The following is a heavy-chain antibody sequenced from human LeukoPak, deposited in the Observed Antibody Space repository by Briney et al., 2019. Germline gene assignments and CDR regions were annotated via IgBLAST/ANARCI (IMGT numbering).Heavy chain of an antibody. CDR1: GYTFTGYY. CDR2: INPSGGST. CDR3: ARGPGPADDGGGYCFDY. D-gene: IGHD3-22*01. J-gene: IGHJ4*02. Sequence: ASVKVSCKASGYTFTGYYLYWVRQAPGQGLEWMGVINPSGGSTTSAQKFQGRVTMTRDTSTSTAYMELRSLRSEDTAVYYCARGPGPADDGGGYCFDYWGQGTLVTVSS. V-gene: IGHV1-46*01.